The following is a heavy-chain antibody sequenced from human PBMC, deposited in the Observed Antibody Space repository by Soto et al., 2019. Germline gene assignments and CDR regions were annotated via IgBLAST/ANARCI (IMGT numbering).Heavy chain of an antibody. J-gene: IGHJ5*02. CDR2: MFHSGST. CDR1: GYFISSGYY. CDR3: ARGHIVVVPTVGWFDP. Sequence: SLTCTVSGYFISSGYYWGWIRQPPGKGLEWIGSMFHSGSTHYNPSLKSRVTMSVDTSKNQFSLRLSSVTASDTAVYYCARGHIVVVPTVGWFDPWGQGTLVTVPS. D-gene: IGHD2-2*01. V-gene: IGHV4-38-2*02.